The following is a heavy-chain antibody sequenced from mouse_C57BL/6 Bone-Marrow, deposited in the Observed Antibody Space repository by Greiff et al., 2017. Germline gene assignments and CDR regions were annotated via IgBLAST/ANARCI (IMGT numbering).Heavy chain of an antibody. CDR3: ARPYYSNYWYFDV. D-gene: IGHD2-5*01. J-gene: IGHJ1*03. CDR1: GYTFTSYW. Sequence: GAELVKPGASVKMSCKASGYTFTSYWITWVKQRPGQGLEWIGDIYPGSGSTNYNEKFKSKATLTVDTSSSTAYMQLSSLTSEDSAVYYCARPYYSNYWYFDVWGTGTTVTVSS. CDR2: IYPGSGST. V-gene: IGHV1-55*01.